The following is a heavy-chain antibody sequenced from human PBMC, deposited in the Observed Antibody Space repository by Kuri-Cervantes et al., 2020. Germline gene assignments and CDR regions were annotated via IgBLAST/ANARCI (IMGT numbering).Heavy chain of an antibody. CDR3: VIVVVVASTGDYFDY. V-gene: IGHV3-73*01. CDR1: GFTFSGSA. D-gene: IGHD2-15*01. Sequence: GESLKISCAASGFTFSGSAMHWVRQASGKGLEWVGRIRSKANSYATAYAASVKCRFTIYRDDSKNTAYLQMNSLKTEDTAVYYCVIVVVVASTGDYFDYWGQGTLVTVSS. CDR2: IRSKANSYAT. J-gene: IGHJ4*02.